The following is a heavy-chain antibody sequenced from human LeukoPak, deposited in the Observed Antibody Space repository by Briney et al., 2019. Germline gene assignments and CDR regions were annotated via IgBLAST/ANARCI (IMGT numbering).Heavy chain of an antibody. J-gene: IGHJ4*02. V-gene: IGHV3-30*02. CDR2: IRYDGSNK. CDR3: AKAPNLVAAPDY. Sequence: GGSLRLSCAASGFTFSNYGMHWVRQAPGKGLAWVAFIRYDGSNKYYGDSVKGRFTISRDNSKNTLYLQMNSLRAEDTAVYYCAKAPNLVAAPDYWGQGTLVTVSS. D-gene: IGHD2-15*01. CDR1: GFTFSNYG.